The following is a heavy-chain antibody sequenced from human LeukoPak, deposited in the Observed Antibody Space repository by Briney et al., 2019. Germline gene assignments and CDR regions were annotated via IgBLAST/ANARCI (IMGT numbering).Heavy chain of an antibody. J-gene: IGHJ4*02. CDR2: INQVASEK. CDR1: GFTISFYW. D-gene: IGHD3-10*01. V-gene: IGHV3-7*04. Sequence: GGALRLSCAASGFTISFYWMSWVRQAPGKGLEWVANINQVASEKNCVDSVKGRFTISRDNAKTSLYLQMNSVRAEDTAMYYCVRDGGYYGPDSWGQGALVSVSS. CDR3: VRDGGYYGPDS.